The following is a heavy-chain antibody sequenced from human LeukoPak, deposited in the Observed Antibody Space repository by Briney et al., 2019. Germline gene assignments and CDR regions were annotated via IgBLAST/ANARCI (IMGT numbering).Heavy chain of an antibody. D-gene: IGHD6-19*01. CDR2: INAGNGNT. J-gene: IGHJ2*01. V-gene: IGHV1-3*01. Sequence: ASGKVSCKAAGYTFTSYAMHWVRQAAGQRLEWMGWINAGNGNTKYSQKFQGRVTITGDTSESTAYMELSSLTSADTAVYYCARRADSSGWWMSLDWYFDLWGTGTLVTVSS. CDR1: GYTFTSYA. CDR3: ARRADSSGWWMSLDWYFDL.